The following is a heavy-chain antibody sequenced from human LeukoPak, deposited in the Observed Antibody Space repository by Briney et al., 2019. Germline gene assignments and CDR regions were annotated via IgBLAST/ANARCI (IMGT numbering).Heavy chain of an antibody. CDR2: QSAYNGNT. J-gene: IGHJ4*02. Sequence: VSVKVSCEASVYTFTSYGISCVREAPGQGLECMGWQSAYNGNTNYAQKLQGRVTMTTDTSTSTAYMELRSLRSDDTAVYYCARGPPRRRDYYGSGSYGYYFDYWGQGTLVTVSS. CDR3: ARGPPRRRDYYGSGSYGYYFDY. CDR1: VYTFTSYG. D-gene: IGHD3-10*01. V-gene: IGHV1-18*01.